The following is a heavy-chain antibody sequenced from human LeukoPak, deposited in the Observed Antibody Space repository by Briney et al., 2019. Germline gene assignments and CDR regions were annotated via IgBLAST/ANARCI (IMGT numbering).Heavy chain of an antibody. CDR3: ARGPGPFRKRYYYDSSGYPYYFDY. D-gene: IGHD3-22*01. Sequence: SETLSLTCAVYGGSFSGYYWSWIRQPPGKGLEWIGEINHSGSTNYNPSLKSRVTISVDTSKNQFSLKLSSVTAADTAVYYCARGPGPFRKRYYYDSSGYPYYFDYWGQGTLVTVSS. CDR2: INHSGST. J-gene: IGHJ4*02. V-gene: IGHV4-34*01. CDR1: GGSFSGYY.